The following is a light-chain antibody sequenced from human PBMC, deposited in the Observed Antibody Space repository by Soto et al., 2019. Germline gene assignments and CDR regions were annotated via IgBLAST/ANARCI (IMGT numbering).Light chain of an antibody. Sequence: QSVLTQPPSVSATPGQKVIISCSGSSSNIGSNYVSWYHQLPGTAPKLLIHDNNMRPSGIPGRFSGSKSGTSSTLGITGLQTGDEAVYYCGTWDSSLSAVVFGGGTKLTVL. V-gene: IGLV1-51*01. J-gene: IGLJ2*01. CDR1: SSNIGSNY. CDR3: GTWDSSLSAVV. CDR2: DNN.